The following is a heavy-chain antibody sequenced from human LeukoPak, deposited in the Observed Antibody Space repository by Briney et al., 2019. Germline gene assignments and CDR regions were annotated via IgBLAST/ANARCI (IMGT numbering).Heavy chain of an antibody. D-gene: IGHD4/OR15-4a*01. CDR2: ISYDGRNK. V-gene: IGHV3-30*04. CDR3: ASGGYGDLTF. Sequence: GGSLRLSCAASGFTFSSYALHWVRQAPGKGLEWLAVISYDGRNKYYADCVKGRFTISRDNSKNTLFMQMDSLRAEDTAVYYCASGGYGDLTFWGQGTLVTVSS. CDR1: GFTFSSYA. J-gene: IGHJ4*02.